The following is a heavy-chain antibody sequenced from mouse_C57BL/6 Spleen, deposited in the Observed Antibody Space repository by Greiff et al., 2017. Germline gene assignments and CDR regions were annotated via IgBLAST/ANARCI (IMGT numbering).Heavy chain of an antibody. J-gene: IGHJ4*01. CDR2: INPTNGGT. Sequence: VQLQQSGPELVKPGASVKISCKASGYTFTDNYMNWVKQSPGKSLEWIGDINPTNGGTSYNPKFKGKATLTVDPSSSTAYLELRSLTSVDSAIYYYARGRNYYSSSPYYYAMDYGGQGTSVTVSS. CDR3: ARGRNYYSSSPYYYAMDY. CDR1: GYTFTDNY. D-gene: IGHD1-1*01. V-gene: IGHV1-26*01.